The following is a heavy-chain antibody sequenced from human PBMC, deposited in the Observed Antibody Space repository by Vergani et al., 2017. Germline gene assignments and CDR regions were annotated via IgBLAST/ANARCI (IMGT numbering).Heavy chain of an antibody. V-gene: IGHV4-31*03. J-gene: IGHJ4*02. CDR2: TYYSGST. CDR1: GGSISSGGYY. Sequence: QLQLQESGPGLVKPSQTLSLTCTVSGGSISSGGYYWSWIRQHPGKGLEWIGYTYYSGSTYYNPSLKRRVTIPVDTSKNQFSLKLSSVTAADTAVYYCARELGPEQIFDYWGQGTLVTVSS. CDR3: ARELGPEQIFDY. D-gene: IGHD1/OR15-1a*01.